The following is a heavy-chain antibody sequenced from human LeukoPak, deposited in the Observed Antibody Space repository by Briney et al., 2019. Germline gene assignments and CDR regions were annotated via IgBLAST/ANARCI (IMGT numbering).Heavy chain of an antibody. J-gene: IGHJ4*02. CDR2: IDTSGSSQ. Sequence: PGGSLRLSCSASGLTFGDYLMSWIRQAPGKGLEWGSYIDTSGSSQYYIDSVQGRFTISRDNAKNSLYLQMDSLRVEDTAVYYCARASYNWNWGQGVLVTVSS. CDR1: GLTFGDYL. CDR3: ARASYNWN. D-gene: IGHD1-20*01. V-gene: IGHV3-11*01.